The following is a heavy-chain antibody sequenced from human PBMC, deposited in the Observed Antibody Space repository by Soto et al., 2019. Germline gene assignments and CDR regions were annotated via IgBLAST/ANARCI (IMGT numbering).Heavy chain of an antibody. V-gene: IGHV1-46*01. Sequence: QVQLMQSGAGVKKPGASVKVSCKASGYTFTSYNVHWVRQAPGQGLEWMGIIYASGGSTTYAQNFQGRLTVTRDTSTSTVYMELSSLRSDDTAVYYCFRGGFPDYGKEGRYWGQGTLVTVSS. CDR2: IYASGGST. J-gene: IGHJ4*02. CDR3: FRGGFPDYGKEGRY. D-gene: IGHD4-17*01. CDR1: GYTFTSYN.